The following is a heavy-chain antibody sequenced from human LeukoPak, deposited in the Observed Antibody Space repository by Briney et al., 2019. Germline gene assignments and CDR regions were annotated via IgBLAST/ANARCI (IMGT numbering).Heavy chain of an antibody. V-gene: IGHV3-33*01. Sequence: GTSLRLSCAASGLTFSAYGMHWVRQAPGKGLEGVAVIWSDGTNKYYAESVRGRFTITRDNSKNTLYLQMNTLIIDDTAVYYCASAAGAFDSWGEGTIITVSS. CDR1: GLTFSAYG. D-gene: IGHD6-13*01. CDR2: IWSDGTNK. CDR3: ASAAGAFDS. J-gene: IGHJ3*02.